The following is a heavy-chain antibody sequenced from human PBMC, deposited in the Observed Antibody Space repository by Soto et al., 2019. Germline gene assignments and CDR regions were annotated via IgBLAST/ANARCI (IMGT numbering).Heavy chain of an antibody. CDR1: GSTFSSYA. Sequence: GSLRLSCAASGSTFSSYAMSWVRQAPGKGLEWVSAISGSGGSTYYADSVKGRFTISRDNSKNTLYLQMNSLRAEDTAVYYCAKSITGTTFSGTWFDPWGQGTLVTVSS. J-gene: IGHJ5*02. D-gene: IGHD1-7*01. V-gene: IGHV3-23*01. CDR2: ISGSGGST. CDR3: AKSITGTTFSGTWFDP.